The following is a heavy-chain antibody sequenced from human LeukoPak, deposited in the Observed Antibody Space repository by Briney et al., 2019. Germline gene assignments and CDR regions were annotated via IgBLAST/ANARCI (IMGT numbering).Heavy chain of an antibody. J-gene: IGHJ4*02. CDR1: GGTFSSYA. V-gene: IGHV1-69*04. Sequence: ASVKVSCKASGGTFSSYAISWVRQAPGQGLEWMERIIPILGIANYAQKFQGRVTITADKSTSTAYMELSSLRSEDTAVYYCVRKSATRRTSEFDYWGQGTPVTVSS. CDR2: IIPILGIA. D-gene: IGHD2-15*01. CDR3: VRKSATRRTSEFDY.